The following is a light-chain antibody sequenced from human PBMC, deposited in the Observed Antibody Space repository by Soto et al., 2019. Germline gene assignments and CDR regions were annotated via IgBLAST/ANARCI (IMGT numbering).Light chain of an antibody. Sequence: QSVLSQPPSVSGAPGQRVTISCTGSSSNIGAGYDAHWFQQVPGTAPKLLIYGSTNRPSGVPDRFSGSKSGTSASLAITGLQAEDEADYYCQSYDISLGGNYSFGNGTKLTVL. J-gene: IGLJ1*01. CDR1: SSNIGAGYD. CDR2: GST. V-gene: IGLV1-40*01. CDR3: QSYDISLGGNYS.